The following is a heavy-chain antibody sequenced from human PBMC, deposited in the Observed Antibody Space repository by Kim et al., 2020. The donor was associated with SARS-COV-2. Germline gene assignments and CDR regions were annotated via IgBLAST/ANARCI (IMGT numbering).Heavy chain of an antibody. Sequence: YYADPGKGRFTISRDNSKNTLYLQMNSLRAEDTAVYYCARELGSSPIFDYWGQGTLVTVSS. D-gene: IGHD1-26*01. J-gene: IGHJ4*02. CDR3: ARELGSSPIFDY. V-gene: IGHV3-23*01.